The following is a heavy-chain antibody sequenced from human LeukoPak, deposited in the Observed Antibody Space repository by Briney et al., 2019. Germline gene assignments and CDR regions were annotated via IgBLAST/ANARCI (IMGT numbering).Heavy chain of an antibody. Sequence: SETLSLTCAVYGGSFSGYYWSWIRQPPGEGLEWIGEINHSGSTNYNPSLKSRVTISVDTSKNQFSLKLSSVTAADTAVYYCARGFPTTVTTYRGGYFDYWGQGTLVTVSS. CDR2: INHSGST. CDR3: ARGFPTTVTTYRGGYFDY. CDR1: GGSFSGYY. J-gene: IGHJ4*02. D-gene: IGHD4-17*01. V-gene: IGHV4-34*01.